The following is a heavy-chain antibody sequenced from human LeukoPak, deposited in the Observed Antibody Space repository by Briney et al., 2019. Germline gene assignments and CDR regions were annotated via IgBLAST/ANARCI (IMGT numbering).Heavy chain of an antibody. CDR1: GFTFSSSQ. D-gene: IGHD3-9*01. Sequence: QPGGSLRLSCAASGFTFSSSQMNWVRQAPGKGLEWVSDISSSGGTIYYADSLKGRFNTSRDNAENSLYLQMNSLRAEDTAVYYCARDSGGRGYFDWLPFDYWGQGTLVTVSS. CDR3: ARDSGGRGYFDWLPFDY. CDR2: ISSSGGTI. J-gene: IGHJ4*02. V-gene: IGHV3-48*03.